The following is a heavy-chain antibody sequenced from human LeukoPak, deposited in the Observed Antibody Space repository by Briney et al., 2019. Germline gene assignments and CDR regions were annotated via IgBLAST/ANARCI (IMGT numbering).Heavy chain of an antibody. D-gene: IGHD3-3*01. V-gene: IGHV4-34*01. Sequence: SETLSLTCAVYGGSFSGYYWSWIRQPPGQGLEGIGEINHSGGTNYNPSLKSRVTISVDTSKNQFSLKLSAVTAADTAVYYCARSPPYDFWSGYYIGYYFDYWGQGTLVTVSS. CDR3: ARSPPYDFWSGYYIGYYFDY. J-gene: IGHJ4*02. CDR1: GGSFSGYY. CDR2: INHSGGT.